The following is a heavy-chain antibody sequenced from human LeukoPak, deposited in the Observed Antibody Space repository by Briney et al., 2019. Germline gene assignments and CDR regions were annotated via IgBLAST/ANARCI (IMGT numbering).Heavy chain of an antibody. CDR1: DYTYTSYG. CDR2: ISGYNGNT. V-gene: IGHV1-18*01. Sequence: ASVKVSCKASDYTYTSYGISWVRQAPGQGLELMGWISGYNGNTNYAQKFQARVTMTTDTSTTTAYMELRSLRSDDTAVYYCARDGTPGTTFRFDPWGQGTLVIVSS. J-gene: IGHJ5*02. D-gene: IGHD1-1*01. CDR3: ARDGTPGTTFRFDP.